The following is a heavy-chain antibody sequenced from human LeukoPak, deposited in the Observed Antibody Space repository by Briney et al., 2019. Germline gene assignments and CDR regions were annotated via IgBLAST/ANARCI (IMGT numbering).Heavy chain of an antibody. CDR2: IFYTGST. CDR1: GGSISPYY. V-gene: IGHV4-59*12. CDR3: AREYSSSSQRYYYYYMDV. Sequence: SETLSLTCTVSGGSISPYYWSWIRQPPGKGLEWVGYIFYTGSTNYNPSLKSRVTISVDTSKNQFSLNLTSVTAADTAVYYCAREYSSSSQRYYYYYMDVWGKGTTVTVSS. D-gene: IGHD6-6*01. J-gene: IGHJ6*03.